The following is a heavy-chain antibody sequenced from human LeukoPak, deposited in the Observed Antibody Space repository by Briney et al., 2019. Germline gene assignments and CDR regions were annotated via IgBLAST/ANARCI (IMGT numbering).Heavy chain of an antibody. J-gene: IGHJ4*02. D-gene: IGHD3-10*01. CDR2: IYSGGST. V-gene: IGHV3-66*01. CDR3: ATGERMVRGDGVDY. Sequence: GGSLRLSCEGSGFPFSSYEMNWLRQAPGKGLEWVSVIYSGGSTYYADSVKGRFTISRDNSKNTLYLQMNSLRAEDTAVYFCATGERMVRGDGVDYWGQGTLVTVSS. CDR1: GFPFSSYE.